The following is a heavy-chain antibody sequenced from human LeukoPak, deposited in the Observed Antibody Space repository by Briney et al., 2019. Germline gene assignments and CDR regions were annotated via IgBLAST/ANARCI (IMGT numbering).Heavy chain of an antibody. V-gene: IGHV3-23*01. CDR1: GFTFSNYG. Sequence: GGTLTLSCAASGFTFSNYGMSWVRQAPGKGLEWVSAISGRGGGTYYADSMKGRFTTSRDNSKNTLYLQMSSLRAEDTAVYYCAKALEMATISSDHWGQGTLVTVSS. CDR3: AKALEMATISSDH. J-gene: IGHJ4*02. CDR2: ISGRGGGT. D-gene: IGHD5-24*01.